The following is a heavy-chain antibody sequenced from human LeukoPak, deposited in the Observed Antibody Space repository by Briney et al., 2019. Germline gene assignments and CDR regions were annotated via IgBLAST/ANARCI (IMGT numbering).Heavy chain of an antibody. D-gene: IGHD6-25*01. CDR3: ATSHHTSSGQNFDY. J-gene: IGHJ4*02. CDR2: INQDGSVK. CDR1: GLTLSDYW. V-gene: IGHV3-7*01. Sequence: PGGSLRLSCEASGLTLSDYWMSWVRQAPGKGLEWVANINQDGSVKYYVDSVKGRFTISRDNADSSLYLQMNALRADDTAMYYCATSHHTSSGQNFDYWGQGTLVSVSS.